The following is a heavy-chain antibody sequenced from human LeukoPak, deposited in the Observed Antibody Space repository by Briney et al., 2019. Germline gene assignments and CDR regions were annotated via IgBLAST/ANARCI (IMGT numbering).Heavy chain of an antibody. J-gene: IGHJ4*02. CDR1: GFTFSSYG. V-gene: IGHV3-30*19. Sequence: GGSLRLSCAASGFTFSSYGMHWVRQAPGKGLEWVTVISYDGSNKYYADSVKGRFTISRDNSKNTLYLQMNSLRAEDTAVYYCARDRGYSGYGPVDYWGQGTLVTVSS. CDR3: ARDRGYSGYGPVDY. D-gene: IGHD5-12*01. CDR2: ISYDGSNK.